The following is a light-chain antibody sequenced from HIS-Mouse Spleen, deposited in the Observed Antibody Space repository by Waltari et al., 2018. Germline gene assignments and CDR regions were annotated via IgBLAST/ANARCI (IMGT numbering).Light chain of an antibody. Sequence: QSALTQPASVSGSPGQSITISCTGTRSDVGSYNLVSWYQQHPGKAPKLMIYEGSKRPSGVSNRFSGSKSGNTASLTISRLQAEDEADYYCCSYAGSSTWVFGGGTKLTVL. V-gene: IGLV2-23*01. CDR2: EGS. J-gene: IGLJ3*02. CDR3: CSYAGSSTWV. CDR1: RSDVGSYNL.